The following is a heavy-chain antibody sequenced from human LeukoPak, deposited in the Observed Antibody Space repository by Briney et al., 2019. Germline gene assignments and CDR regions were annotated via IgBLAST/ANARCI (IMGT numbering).Heavy chain of an antibody. CDR3: ARVSGYDWESFYDY. J-gene: IGHJ4*02. CDR2: INHRGSN. Sequence: SETLSLTCAVYGGSFSGDYWSWIRQAPGKGLEWIGEINHRGSNNYNPSLKSRVTISVDTSKNQFSLKLSSVTAADTAMYYCARVSGYDWESFYDYWGQGSLVTVSS. D-gene: IGHD5-12*01. V-gene: IGHV4-34*01. CDR1: GGSFSGDY.